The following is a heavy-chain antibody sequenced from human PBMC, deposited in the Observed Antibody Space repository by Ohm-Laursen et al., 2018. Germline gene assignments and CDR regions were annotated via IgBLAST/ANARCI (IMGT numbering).Heavy chain of an antibody. V-gene: IGHV4-59*12. CDR2: IYYSGNT. J-gene: IGHJ4*02. CDR3: ARGFSGWWGRIDY. D-gene: IGHD6-19*01. CDR1: GGSINSYY. Sequence: SETLSLTCSVSGGSINSYYWTWIRQPPGKGLEWIGYIYYSGNTNYNPSLKSRVTISIDTSMNQFSLKLSSVTAADTAVYYCARGFSGWWGRIDYWGQGILVTVSS.